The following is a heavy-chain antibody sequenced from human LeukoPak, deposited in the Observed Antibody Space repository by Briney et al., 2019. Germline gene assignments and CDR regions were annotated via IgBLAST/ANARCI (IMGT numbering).Heavy chain of an antibody. CDR3: ARVWFGELSPRILDY. Sequence: ASVKVSFKASGYTFTSYGISWVRQAPGQGLEWMGWISAYNGNTNYAQKLQGRVTMTTDTSTSTAYMELRSLRSDDTAVYYCARVWFGELSPRILDYWGQGTLVTVSS. D-gene: IGHD3-10*01. CDR1: GYTFTSYG. V-gene: IGHV1-18*01. CDR2: ISAYNGNT. J-gene: IGHJ4*02.